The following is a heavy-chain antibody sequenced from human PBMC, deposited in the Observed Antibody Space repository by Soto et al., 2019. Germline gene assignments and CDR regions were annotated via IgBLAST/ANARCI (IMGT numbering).Heavy chain of an antibody. D-gene: IGHD1-26*01. CDR1: GFDFSGSA. CDR2: IRSRSDSYAT. CDR3: ASMLVGSTRRDRDYDY. V-gene: IGHV3-73*02. J-gene: IGHJ4*02. Sequence: EVRLVESGGGSVRPWGSLKLSCAASGFDFSGSAMYWVRQASGKGLEWVGRIRSRSDSYATSYAESLSGRFTISRDDSRNLGFLEMNGLETDDTAVYYWASMLVGSTRRDRDYDYWGQGTLVTVSS.